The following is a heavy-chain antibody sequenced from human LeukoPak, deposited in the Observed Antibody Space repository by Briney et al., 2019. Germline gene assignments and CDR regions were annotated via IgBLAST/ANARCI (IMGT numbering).Heavy chain of an antibody. D-gene: IGHD3-10*01. V-gene: IGHV1-69*13. J-gene: IGHJ4*02. CDR1: GGTFSSYA. CDR2: IIPIFGTA. Sequence: SVKVSCKASGGTFSSYAISWVRQAPGQGLEWMGGIIPIFGTANYAQKFQGRVTITADESTSTAYMELSSLRSEDTAVYYCARVRWVRGVITHFDYWGQGTLVTVSS. CDR3: ARVRWVRGVITHFDY.